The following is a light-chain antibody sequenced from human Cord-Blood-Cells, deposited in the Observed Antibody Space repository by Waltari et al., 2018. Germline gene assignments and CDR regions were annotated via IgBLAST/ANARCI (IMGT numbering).Light chain of an antibody. CDR3: QQSYSTPLT. V-gene: IGKV1-39*01. CDR2: AAS. J-gene: IGKJ4*01. CDR1: QSISSY. Sequence: ITCRASQSISSYLNWYQQKPGKAPKLLIYAASSLQSGVPSRFSGSGSGTDFTLTISSLQPEDFATYYCQQSYSTPLTFGGGTKVEIK.